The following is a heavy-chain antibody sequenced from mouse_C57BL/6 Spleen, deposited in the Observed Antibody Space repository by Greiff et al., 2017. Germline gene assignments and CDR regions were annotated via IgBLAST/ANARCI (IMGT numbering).Heavy chain of an antibody. Sequence: EVQLVESGGGLVKPGGSLKLSCAASGFTFSSYAMSWVRQTPEKRLEWVATISDGGSYTYYPDNVKGRFTISRDNAKNNLYLQMSHLKSEDTAMYYCAREIYYDYEAWFAYWGQGTLVTVSA. V-gene: IGHV5-4*01. CDR3: AREIYYDYEAWFAY. J-gene: IGHJ3*01. CDR1: GFTFSSYA. D-gene: IGHD2-4*01. CDR2: ISDGGSYT.